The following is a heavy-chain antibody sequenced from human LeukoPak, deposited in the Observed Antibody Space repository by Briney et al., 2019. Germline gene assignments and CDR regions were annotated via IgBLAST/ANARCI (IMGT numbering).Heavy chain of an antibody. Sequence: ASVKVSCKASGYTFTSYYMHWVRQAPGQGLEWMGIINPSGGSTSYAQKFQGRVTMTRGTSTSTVYMELSSLRSEDTAVYYCARDTCTNGVCYIPWGQGTLVTVSS. CDR2: INPSGGST. CDR3: ARDTCTNGVCYIP. V-gene: IGHV1-46*01. J-gene: IGHJ5*02. CDR1: GYTFTSYY. D-gene: IGHD2-8*01.